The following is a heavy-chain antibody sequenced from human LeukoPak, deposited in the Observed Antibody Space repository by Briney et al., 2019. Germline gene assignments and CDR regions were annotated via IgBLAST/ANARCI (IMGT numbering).Heavy chain of an antibody. CDR2: ISYDGSNK. CDR3: ARDEVSYYDCSGRWGDAFDI. D-gene: IGHD3-22*01. V-gene: IGHV3-30-3*01. Sequence: GGSLRLSCAASGFTFSSYAMHSVRQAPGKGLEWVAVISYDGSNKYYADSVKGRFTISRDNSKNTLYLQMNSLRAEDTAVYYCARDEVSYYDCSGRWGDAFDIWGQGTMVTVSS. CDR1: GFTFSSYA. J-gene: IGHJ3*02.